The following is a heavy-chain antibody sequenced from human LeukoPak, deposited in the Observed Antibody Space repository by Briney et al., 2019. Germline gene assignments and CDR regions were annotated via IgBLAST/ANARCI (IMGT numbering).Heavy chain of an antibody. CDR3: AREFKSGYGMWA. Sequence: GGSLRLSCTASGFTFSSYSMNWVRQAPGKGLEWVSSITSSSDYVYYADSVKGRFTISRDNAENSLHLQMNSLRADDTAVYYCAREFKSGYGMWAWGQGTPVTVSS. CDR2: ITSSSDYV. D-gene: IGHD5-18*01. V-gene: IGHV3-21*01. CDR1: GFTFSSYS. J-gene: IGHJ5*02.